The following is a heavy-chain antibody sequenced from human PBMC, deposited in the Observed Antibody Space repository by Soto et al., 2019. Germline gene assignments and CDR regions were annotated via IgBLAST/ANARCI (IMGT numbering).Heavy chain of an antibody. Sequence: EVQLLESGGGLVQPGGSLRLSCAASGFTFSSYAMSWVRQAPGKGLEWVSAISGSGGSTYYEDSVKGRFTISRDNAKGTLYLQMNSLRAEDTAVYYWAKEGAWGGVTMVRGVTSFDYWGQGTLVTVSS. V-gene: IGHV3-23*01. CDR2: ISGSGGST. CDR1: GFTFSSYA. CDR3: AKEGAWGGVTMVRGVTSFDY. J-gene: IGHJ4*02. D-gene: IGHD3-10*01.